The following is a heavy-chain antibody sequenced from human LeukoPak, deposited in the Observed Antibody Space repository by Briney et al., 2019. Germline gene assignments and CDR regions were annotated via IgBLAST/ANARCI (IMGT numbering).Heavy chain of an antibody. J-gene: IGHJ3*02. CDR3: ATSPYIVVVVATTRAKFDI. D-gene: IGHD2-15*01. CDR2: IRDEGSKK. Sequence: GGALRLSCAASGFTFRRYGMQWGREAPGKGGERVAFIRDEGSKKYYADSVKGGFTISRENSKKTLCMQKNRLREEDTAVYYCATSPYIVVVVATTRAKFDIWGQGTMVTVSS. CDR1: GFTFRRYG. V-gene: IGHV3-30*02.